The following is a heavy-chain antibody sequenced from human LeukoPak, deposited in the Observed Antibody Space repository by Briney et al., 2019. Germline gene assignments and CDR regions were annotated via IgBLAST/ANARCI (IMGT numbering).Heavy chain of an antibody. CDR1: GYTFTSYA. J-gene: IGHJ5*02. CDR3: ARGIAAAGGGAPPGFAWFDP. V-gene: IGHV7-4-1*02. CDR2: INTNTGNP. Sequence: ASVKVSCKASGYTFTSYAMNWVRQAPGQGLEWMGWINTNTGNPTYAQGFTGRFVFSLDTSVSTAYLQISSLKAEDTAVYYCARGIAAAGGGAPPGFAWFDPWGQGTLVTVSS. D-gene: IGHD6-13*01.